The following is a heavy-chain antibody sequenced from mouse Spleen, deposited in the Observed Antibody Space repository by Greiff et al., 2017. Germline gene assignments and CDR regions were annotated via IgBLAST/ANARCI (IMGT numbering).Heavy chain of an antibody. Sequence: EVKLVESGGGLVKPGGSLKLSCAASGFTFSSYAMSWVRQTPEKRLEWVATISSGGSYTYYPDSVKGRFTISRDNAKNTLYLQMSSLRSEDTAMYYCARLPGTGYWGQGTTLTVSS. CDR3: ARLPGTGY. D-gene: IGHD4-1*01. V-gene: IGHV5-9-1*01. J-gene: IGHJ2*01. CDR2: ISSGGSYT. CDR1: GFTFSSYA.